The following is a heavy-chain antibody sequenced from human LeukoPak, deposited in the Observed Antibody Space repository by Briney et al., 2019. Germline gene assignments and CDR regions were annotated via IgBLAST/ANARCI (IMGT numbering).Heavy chain of an antibody. J-gene: IGHJ4*02. Sequence: PGGSLRLSCAASGFTFNTYIMNWVRQAPGKGLEWVSYISSSSSTIYYADSVKGRFTISRDNAKNTLYLQMNSLRAEDTAVYYCASWGHSGSYRAYYFDYWGQGTLVTVSS. D-gene: IGHD1-26*01. CDR3: ASWGHSGSYRAYYFDY. V-gene: IGHV3-48*04. CDR2: ISSSSSTI. CDR1: GFTFNTYI.